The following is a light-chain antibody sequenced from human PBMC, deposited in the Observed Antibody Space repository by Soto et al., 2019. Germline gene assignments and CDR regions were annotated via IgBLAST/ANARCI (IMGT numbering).Light chain of an antibody. CDR3: QQRSNWPRT. V-gene: IGKV3-11*01. Sequence: EIVLTQSPATLSLSPGERATLSCRASQSVNSYLVWYQQKFGQAPRLLIYDASNRATGIPARFSGSGSGTDFTLTISSLEPEDFVVYYCQQRSNWPRTFGQGTKVEIK. CDR2: DAS. CDR1: QSVNSY. J-gene: IGKJ1*01.